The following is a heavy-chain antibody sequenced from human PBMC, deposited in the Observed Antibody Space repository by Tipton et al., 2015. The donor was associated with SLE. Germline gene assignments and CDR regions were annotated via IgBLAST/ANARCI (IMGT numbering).Heavy chain of an antibody. CDR3: ARGIDPTSSRISDY. J-gene: IGHJ4*02. V-gene: IGHV3-74*01. D-gene: IGHD2-2*01. CDR1: GFNFSSYW. Sequence: SLRLSCETSGFNFSSYWMHWVRQVPGKGLVWVSRINGDGSVTSYGGSVKGRFTIARDNAKNTLFLYMNGLRVEDTALYYCARGIDPTSSRISDYWGQGTLVSVSS. CDR2: INGDGSVT.